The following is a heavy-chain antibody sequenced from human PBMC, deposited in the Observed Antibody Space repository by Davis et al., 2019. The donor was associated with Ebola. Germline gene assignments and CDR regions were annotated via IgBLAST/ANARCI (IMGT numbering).Heavy chain of an antibody. CDR2: IWYDGSNK. CDR1: GFTFSSYG. V-gene: IGHV3-30*02. Sequence: GESLKISCAASGFTFSSYGMHWVRQAPGKGLEWVAVIWYDGSNKYYADSVKGRFTISRDNSKNTLYLQMNSLRAEDTAVYYCAKVAGNNWFDPWGQGTLVTVSS. D-gene: IGHD6-19*01. J-gene: IGHJ5*02. CDR3: AKVAGNNWFDP.